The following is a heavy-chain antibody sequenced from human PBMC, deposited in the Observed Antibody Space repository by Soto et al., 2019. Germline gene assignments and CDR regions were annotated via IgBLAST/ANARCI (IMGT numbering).Heavy chain of an antibody. CDR2: AYSSGST. D-gene: IGHD2-8*02. Sequence: SETLSLTCTVSGGSISSSSYWWGWIRQSPSMGLDWIGSAYSSGSTYYSPSLKSRVTISLDTSKNQFSLKMTSVTAADTAVYYFANVLGPTTGIDYWGQGTLVTVSS. V-gene: IGHV4-39*01. J-gene: IGHJ4*02. CDR3: ANVLGPTTGIDY. CDR1: GGSISSSSYW.